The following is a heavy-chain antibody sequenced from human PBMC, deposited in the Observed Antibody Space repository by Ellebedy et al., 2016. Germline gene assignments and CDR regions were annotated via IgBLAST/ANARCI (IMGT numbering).Heavy chain of an antibody. CDR1: GFTFSSYG. CDR3: ARAPDFWSGYYRLDY. V-gene: IGHV3-33*08. D-gene: IGHD3-3*01. Sequence: GGSLRLSCAASGFTFSSYGMHWVRQAPGKGLEWVAVIWYDGSNKYYADSVKGRFTISRDNSKNTLYLQMNSLRAEDTAVYYCARAPDFWSGYYRLDYWGQGTLVTVSS. J-gene: IGHJ4*02. CDR2: IWYDGSNK.